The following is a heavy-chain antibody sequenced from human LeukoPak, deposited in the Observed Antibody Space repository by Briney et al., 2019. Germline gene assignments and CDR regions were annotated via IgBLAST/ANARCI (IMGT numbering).Heavy chain of an antibody. D-gene: IGHD3-10*01. CDR2: INHSGST. Sequence: PSETLSLTCAVYGGSFSGYYWSWIRQPPWKGLEWIGEINHSGSTNYNPSLKSRVTISVDTSKNQFSLKLSSVTAADTAVYYCVGSGSYRNVDYWGQGTLVTVSS. V-gene: IGHV4-34*01. CDR3: VGSGSYRNVDY. J-gene: IGHJ4*02. CDR1: GGSFSGYY.